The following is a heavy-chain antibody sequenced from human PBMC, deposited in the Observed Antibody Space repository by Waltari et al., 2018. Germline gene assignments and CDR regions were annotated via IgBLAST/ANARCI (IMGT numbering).Heavy chain of an antibody. CDR3: ARRPSSGTSMSRQFDY. CDR2: IHPTDSDT. CDR1: GYTFTNYW. V-gene: IGHV5-51*01. J-gene: IGHJ4*02. Sequence: EVQLVQSGAGVKKPGESLKISCMASGYTFTNYWIGWVRQMPGKGLEWMGIIHPTDSDTRYSPSFQGQGTMSVDKSTNTAYLQWSSLQASDAAMYYCARRPSSGTSMSRQFDYWGQGTLVTVSS. D-gene: IGHD1-26*01.